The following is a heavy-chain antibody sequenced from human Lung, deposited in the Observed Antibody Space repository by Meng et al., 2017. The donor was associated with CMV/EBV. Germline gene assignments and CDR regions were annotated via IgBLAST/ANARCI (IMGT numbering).Heavy chain of an antibody. CDR3: AKDIGGSAGYGMDV. Sequence: SCAASGFTFDDYAMHWVRQAPGKGLEWVSGISWNSGSIGYADSVKGRFTISRDNAKNSLYLQMNSLRAEDTALYYCAKDIGGSAGYGMDVWGQGXTVTVS. V-gene: IGHV3-9*01. CDR2: ISWNSGSI. J-gene: IGHJ6*02. CDR1: GFTFDDYA.